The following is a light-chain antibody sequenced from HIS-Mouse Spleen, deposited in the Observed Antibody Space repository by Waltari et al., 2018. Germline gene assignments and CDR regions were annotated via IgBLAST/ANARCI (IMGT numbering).Light chain of an antibody. CDR1: NIGSKS. Sequence: SYVLTQPPSVSVAPGQTARITCGGNNIGSKSVHWYQQKPGQAPVLVVYDDSDRPSGIPERFSGSNSGNTATLTISGLRSEDEADYYCAAWDDSLSGPVFGGGTKLTVL. J-gene: IGLJ3*02. V-gene: IGLV3-21*02. CDR3: AAWDDSLSGPV. CDR2: DDS.